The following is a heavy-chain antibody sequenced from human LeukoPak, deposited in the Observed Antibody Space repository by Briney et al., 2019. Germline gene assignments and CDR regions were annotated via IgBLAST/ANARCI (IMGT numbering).Heavy chain of an antibody. CDR3: ARGLGAFDI. CDR2: INHSGST. J-gene: IGHJ3*02. Sequence: SETLSLTCAVYGGSFSGYYWSWIRQPPGKGLEWIGEINHSGSTNYNPSLKSRVTISVDTSKNQFSLKLSSVTAADTAVYYYARGLGAFDIWGQGTMVTVSS. CDR1: GGSFSGYY. V-gene: IGHV4-34*01.